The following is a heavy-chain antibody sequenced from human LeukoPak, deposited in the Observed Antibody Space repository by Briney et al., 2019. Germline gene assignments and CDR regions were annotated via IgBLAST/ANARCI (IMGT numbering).Heavy chain of an antibody. D-gene: IGHD6-13*01. CDR1: GFTFSSYA. CDR3: AKDRGRQQLVGGWFDP. Sequence: GGSLRLSCAASGFTFSSYAMSWVRQTPGKGLEWVSAISGSGGSTYCADSVKGRFTISRDNSKNTLYLQMNSLRAEDTAVYYCAKDRGRQQLVGGWFDPWGQGTLVTVSS. V-gene: IGHV3-23*01. J-gene: IGHJ5*02. CDR2: ISGSGGST.